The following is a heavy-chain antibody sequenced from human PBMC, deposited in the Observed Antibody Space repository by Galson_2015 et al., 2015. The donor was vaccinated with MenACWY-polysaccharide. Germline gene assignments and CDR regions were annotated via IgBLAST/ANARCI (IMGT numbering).Heavy chain of an antibody. Sequence: LSLTCTVSGGSMSGYYWSWIRQAPGKGLEWIGYTYYRGTTTYNPSLKSRLTMSVHTSNNQISVSLTSVTAADTAVYYCARDLKGRSWGSGEYYFYYYMDVWGKGTTVIVSS. CDR1: GGSMSGYY. CDR3: ARDLKGRSWGSGEYYFYYYMDV. CDR2: TYYRGTT. J-gene: IGHJ6*03. V-gene: IGHV4-59*12. D-gene: IGHD3-10*01.